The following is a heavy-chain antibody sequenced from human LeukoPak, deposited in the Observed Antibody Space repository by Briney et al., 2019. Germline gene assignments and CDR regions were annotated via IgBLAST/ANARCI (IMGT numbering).Heavy chain of an antibody. D-gene: IGHD6-13*01. CDR1: GFTFSSYW. CDR3: ARDLPPLAAAGPFDY. Sequence: AGGSLRLSCAASGFTFSSYWMSWVRQAPGKGLEWVANIKQDGSKKYYVDSVKGRFTISRDNAKNSLYLQMNSLRADDTAVYYCARDLPPLAAAGPFDYWGQGTLVTVSS. V-gene: IGHV3-7*01. CDR2: IKQDGSKK. J-gene: IGHJ4*02.